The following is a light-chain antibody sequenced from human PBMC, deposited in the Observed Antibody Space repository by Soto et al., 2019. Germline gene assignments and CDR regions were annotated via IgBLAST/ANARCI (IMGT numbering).Light chain of an antibody. J-gene: IGKJ1*01. CDR1: QSVSSD. V-gene: IGKV3-15*01. Sequence: EQVMAQSPATLSVSPGERATLSCRASQSVSSDLAWYQQKPGQAPRLLIYIASTRATGIPARFSGSGSGTEFTLIISSLQSEDFAVYYCQQYNNCPWTFGQGTKVEIK. CDR2: IAS. CDR3: QQYNNCPWT.